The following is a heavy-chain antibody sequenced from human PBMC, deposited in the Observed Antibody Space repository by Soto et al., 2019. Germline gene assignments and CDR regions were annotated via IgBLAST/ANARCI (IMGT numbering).Heavy chain of an antibody. CDR3: TTDPLGYCSGGSCYSPYYYYGMDV. CDR1: GFTFSNAW. CDR2: IKSKTDGGTT. J-gene: IGHJ6*02. Sequence: PGGSLRLSCAASGFTFSNAWMSWVRQAPGKGLEWVGRIKSKTDGGTTDYAAPVKGRFTISRDDSKNTLYLQMNSLKTDDTAVYYCTTDPLGYCSGGSCYSPYYYYGMDVWGQGTTVTVS. D-gene: IGHD2-15*01. V-gene: IGHV3-15*01.